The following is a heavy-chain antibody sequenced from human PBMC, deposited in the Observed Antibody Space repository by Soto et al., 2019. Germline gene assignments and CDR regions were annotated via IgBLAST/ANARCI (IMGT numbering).Heavy chain of an antibody. V-gene: IGHV3-21*01. CDR1: GFTFSTYS. J-gene: IGHJ5*02. D-gene: IGHD2-2*01. CDR3: ARVYCSSTSCQMFDP. CDR2: ISSSSTYI. Sequence: ILSCAASGFTFSTYSMNLVRQAPGKGLEWVSSISSSSTYIYYADSVKGRFTISRDNAKNSLYLQMNSLRAEDTAVYYCARVYCSSTSCQMFDPWGQGTLVTVSS.